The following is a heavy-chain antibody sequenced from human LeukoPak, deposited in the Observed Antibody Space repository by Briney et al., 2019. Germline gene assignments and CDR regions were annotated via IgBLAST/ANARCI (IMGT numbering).Heavy chain of an antibody. Sequence: SVKVSCKASGGTFSSYAISWVRQAPGQGLEWMGGIIPIFGTANYAQKFQGRVTITTDESTSTAYMELSSLRSGDTAVYYCARMTVTRTGYFDYWGQGTLVTVSS. D-gene: IGHD4-23*01. V-gene: IGHV1-69*05. CDR2: IIPIFGTA. J-gene: IGHJ4*02. CDR3: ARMTVTRTGYFDY. CDR1: GGTFSSYA.